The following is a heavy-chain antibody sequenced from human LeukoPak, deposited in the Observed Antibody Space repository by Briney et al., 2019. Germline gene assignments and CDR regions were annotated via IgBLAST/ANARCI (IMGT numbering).Heavy chain of an antibody. D-gene: IGHD5-24*01. CDR1: GGSISSYY. CDR3: ARNRDGYNSFDY. CDR2: MYTSGST. J-gene: IGHJ4*02. V-gene: IGHV4-4*07. Sequence: SVTLSLTCTVSGGSISSYYWSWIRQPAGKGLEWIGRMYTSGSTNYNPSLKSRVTMSVDTSKNQFSLKLSSVTAADTAVYYCARNRDGYNSFDYWGQGTLVTVSS.